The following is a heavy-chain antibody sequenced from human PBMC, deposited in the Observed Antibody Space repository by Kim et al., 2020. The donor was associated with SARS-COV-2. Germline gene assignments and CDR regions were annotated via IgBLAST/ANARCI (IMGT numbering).Heavy chain of an antibody. CDR2: INWKSSNT. D-gene: IGHD3-10*01. CDR1: GFTFDDYG. J-gene: IGHJ6*03. V-gene: IGHV3-9*01. CDR3: ARDISAGNSDFDYYYMD. Sequence: GGSLRLSCAASGFTFDDYGMHWVRQAPGKGLEWVSAINWKSSNTDYVDSVKGRFTISRDNAKNLLFLQMNSLRAEDTALYYCARDISAGNSDFDYYYMD.